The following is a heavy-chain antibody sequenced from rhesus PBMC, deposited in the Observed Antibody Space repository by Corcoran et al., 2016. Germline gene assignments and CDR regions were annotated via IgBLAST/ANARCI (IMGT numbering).Heavy chain of an antibody. CDR2: IYGRGSST. CDR1: GGSISSSY. CDR3: ASGGVAAPLDY. J-gene: IGHJ4*01. D-gene: IGHD4-29*01. Sequence: QLQLQESGPGLVKPSETLSVTCAVSGGSISSSYWSWIRQAPGKGLEWIGYIYGRGSSTNYNPSLKSRVTLAVDTSKNQLSLKLSSVTAADTAVYYCASGGVAAPLDYWGQGVLVTVSS. V-gene: IGHV4-169*02.